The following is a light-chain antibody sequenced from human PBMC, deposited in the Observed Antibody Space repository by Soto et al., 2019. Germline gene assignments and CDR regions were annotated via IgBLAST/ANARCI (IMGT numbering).Light chain of an antibody. CDR2: DNN. CDR1: SSNIGDNY. CDR3: GTWDTSLSAGV. V-gene: IGLV1-51*01. J-gene: IGLJ2*01. Sequence: QSVLTQPPSVSAAPGQRVTISCSGISSNIGDNYVSWYQQLPGTAPKLLIYDNNKRPSGIPDRFSGSTSGTSATLGITGLQTGDEADYYCGTWDTSLSAGVFGGGTKVTVL.